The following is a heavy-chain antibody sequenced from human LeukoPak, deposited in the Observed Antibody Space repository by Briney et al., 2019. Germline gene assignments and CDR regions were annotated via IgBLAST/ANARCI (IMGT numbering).Heavy chain of an antibody. V-gene: IGHV3-30*04. D-gene: IGHD3-22*01. CDR3: ARDGREGITMIVVVTYYFDY. Sequence: GRSLRLSCAASGFTFSSYAMHWVRQAPGKGVEWVAVISYDGSNKYYADSVKGRFTISRDNSKNTLYLQMNSLRAEDTAVYYCARDGREGITMIVVVTYYFDYWGQGTLVTVSS. J-gene: IGHJ4*02. CDR2: ISYDGSNK. CDR1: GFTFSSYA.